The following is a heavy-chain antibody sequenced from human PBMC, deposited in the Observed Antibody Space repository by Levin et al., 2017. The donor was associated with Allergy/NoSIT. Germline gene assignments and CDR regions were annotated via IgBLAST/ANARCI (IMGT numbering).Heavy chain of an antibody. CDR1: GGTFSSYT. J-gene: IGHJ4*02. CDR3: ARERIYSYGHFDY. CDR2: IIPILGIA. Sequence: SVKVSCKASGGTFSSYTISWVRQAPGQGLEWMGRIIPILGIANYAQKFQGRVTITADKSTSTAYMELSSLRSEDTAVYYCARERIYSYGHFDYWGQGTLVTVSS. V-gene: IGHV1-69*04. D-gene: IGHD5-18*01.